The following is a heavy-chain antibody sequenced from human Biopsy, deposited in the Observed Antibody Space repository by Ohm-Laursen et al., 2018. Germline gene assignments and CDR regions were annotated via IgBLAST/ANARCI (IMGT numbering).Heavy chain of an antibody. Sequence: SLRLSCAASGFTFSSYGMHWVRQAPGKGLEWVAAIWYDGSNKYYADSVKGRFTISRDNSKNTLFLQMNNLRAEDTAVYYCARDRYYGSANYFGYCNMDVWGQGTTVTVSS. V-gene: IGHV3-33*01. CDR3: ARDRYYGSANYFGYCNMDV. J-gene: IGHJ6*02. CDR2: IWYDGSNK. CDR1: GFTFSSYG. D-gene: IGHD3-10*01.